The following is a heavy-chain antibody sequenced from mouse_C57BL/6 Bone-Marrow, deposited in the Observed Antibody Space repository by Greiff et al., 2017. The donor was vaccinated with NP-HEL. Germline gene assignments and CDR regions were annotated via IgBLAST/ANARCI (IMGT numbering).Heavy chain of an antibody. J-gene: IGHJ4*01. V-gene: IGHV1-82*01. Sequence: VQLQQSGPELVKPGASVKISCKASGYAFSSSWMNWVKQRPGKGLEWIGRIYPGDGDTNYNGKFKGKATLTADKSSSTAYMQLSSLTSEDSAVYFCARRWLRRAGYYAMDYWGQGTSVTVSS. CDR3: ARRWLRRAGYYAMDY. CDR1: GYAFSSSW. CDR2: IYPGDGDT. D-gene: IGHD2-2*01.